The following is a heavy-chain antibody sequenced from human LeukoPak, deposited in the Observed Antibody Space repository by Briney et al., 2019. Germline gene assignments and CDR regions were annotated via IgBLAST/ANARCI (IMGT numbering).Heavy chain of an antibody. CDR3: ARARGSGWLDFDC. CDR2: LYSGGDT. J-gene: IGHJ4*02. CDR1: GNCW. Sequence: GGSLRLSCVASGNCWMHWVRQAPGKGLEWVSVLYSGGDTYYTDSVKGRFTISRDNSKNTLYLQMNSLRVEDTAVYYCARARGSGWLDFDCWGQGTLVTVSS. D-gene: IGHD6-19*01. V-gene: IGHV3-53*01.